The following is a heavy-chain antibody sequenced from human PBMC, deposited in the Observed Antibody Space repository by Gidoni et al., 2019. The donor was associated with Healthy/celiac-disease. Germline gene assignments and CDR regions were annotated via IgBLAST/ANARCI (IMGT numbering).Heavy chain of an antibody. V-gene: IGHV5-51*01. CDR2: IYPGYTDT. Sequence: GSGYSFTSYCIGWVRQMTGKGLEWMGIIYPGYTDTRYSPYFQGQVTISADKSISNAYLQWSSLKATDTAMYYCARHRHWDNGSGSPFDYWGQGTLVNVSS. J-gene: IGHJ4*02. CDR1: GYSFTSYC. CDR3: ARHRHWDNGSGSPFDY. D-gene: IGHD3-10*01.